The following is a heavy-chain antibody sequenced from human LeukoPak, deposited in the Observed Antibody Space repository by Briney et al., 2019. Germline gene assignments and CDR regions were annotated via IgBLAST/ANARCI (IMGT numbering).Heavy chain of an antibody. D-gene: IGHD3-3*01. CDR3: ARVDTIYQFDY. Sequence: ASVKVSCKASGYTFTGYYMHWVRQAPGQGLEWMGRINLNSGGTNYAQKFQGRVTMTRDTSISTAYMELSRLRSDDTAVYYCARVDTIYQFDYWGQGTLVTVSS. CDR1: GYTFTGYY. J-gene: IGHJ4*02. CDR2: INLNSGGT. V-gene: IGHV1-2*06.